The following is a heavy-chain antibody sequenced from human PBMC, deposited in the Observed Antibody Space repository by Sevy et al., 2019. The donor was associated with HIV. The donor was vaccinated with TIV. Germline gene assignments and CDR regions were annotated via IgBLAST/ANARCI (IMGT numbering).Heavy chain of an antibody. CDR3: ARATGTEALDAFDI. J-gene: IGHJ3*02. D-gene: IGHD1-1*01. CDR2: ISSDSYYI. V-gene: IGHV3-21*01. CDR1: GFTFSTYS. Sequence: GGSLRLSCAASGFTFSTYSMNWVRQAPGKGLEWVSSISSDSYYIYYADSVKGRFTISRDDAKNSRYLQMNSLRAEDTAVYYCARATGTEALDAFDIWGQGTMVTVSS.